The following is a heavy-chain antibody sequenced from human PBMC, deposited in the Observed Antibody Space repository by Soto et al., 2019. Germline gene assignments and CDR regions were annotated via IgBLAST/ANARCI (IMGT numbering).Heavy chain of an antibody. CDR1: GFTFSDYG. CDR3: AKEKTSSTYDGLDV. V-gene: IGHV3-23*01. J-gene: IGHJ6*02. CDR2: ITWGGSA. Sequence: EVPLLESGGGLIHPGGSLRLSCAGSGFTFSDYGMSWVRQAPGKGLEWVSGITWGGSAYYAESVRGRFIISRDSSKNTLYVQMNSLRAEDTAIYYCAKEKTSSTYDGLDVWGQGTPVTVSS.